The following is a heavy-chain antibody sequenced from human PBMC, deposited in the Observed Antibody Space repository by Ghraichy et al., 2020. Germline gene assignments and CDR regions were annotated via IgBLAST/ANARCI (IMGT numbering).Heavy chain of an antibody. CDR2: IYYSGST. CDR1: GDSMSYDN. CDR3: ARLSSGGFDY. J-gene: IGHJ4*02. D-gene: IGHD3-10*01. Sequence: SETLSLTCTVSGDSMSYDNWRWIRQPPGKGLEWIGYIYYSGSTNYYPSLKSRVTISVDTSKNQFSLKLGSVTAADTAVYYCARLSSGGFDYWGQGTLVTVSS. V-gene: IGHV4-59*01.